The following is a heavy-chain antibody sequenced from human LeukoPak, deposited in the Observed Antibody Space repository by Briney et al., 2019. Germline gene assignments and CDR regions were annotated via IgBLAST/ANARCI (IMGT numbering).Heavy chain of an antibody. V-gene: IGHV1-58*01. D-gene: IGHD3-10*01. Sequence: LVKVSCKASGFTFTSSAVQWVRLARGQRLEWIGWIVVGSGNTNYAQKFQERVTITRDMSTTTAYMELSSLRSEDTAVYYCAASVLTDAFDIWGQGTMVTVSS. J-gene: IGHJ3*02. CDR2: IVVGSGNT. CDR3: AASVLTDAFDI. CDR1: GFTFTSSA.